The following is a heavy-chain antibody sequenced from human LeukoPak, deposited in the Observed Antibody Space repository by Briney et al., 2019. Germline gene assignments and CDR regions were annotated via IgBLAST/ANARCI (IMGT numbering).Heavy chain of an antibody. Sequence: PSETLSHTCTVSGGSISSYYWSWIRQPPGKGLEWIGYIYYSGSTNYNPSLKSRVTISVDTSKNQFSLKLSSVTAADTAVYYCARAVAGSPYYYYYMDVWGKGTTVTVSS. J-gene: IGHJ6*03. D-gene: IGHD6-19*01. CDR3: ARAVAGSPYYYYYMDV. CDR2: IYYSGST. V-gene: IGHV4-59*01. CDR1: GGSISSYY.